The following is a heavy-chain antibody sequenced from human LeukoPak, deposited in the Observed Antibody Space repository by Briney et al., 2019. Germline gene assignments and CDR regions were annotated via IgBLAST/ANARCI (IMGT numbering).Heavy chain of an antibody. Sequence: SVKVSCKASGGTFSSYAISWVRQAPGQGLEWMGGIIPIFGTANYAQKFQGRVTITADESTSTAYMELSSLRSEDTAVYYCARGRRDYGSGAAAWYFDLWGRGTLVTVSS. J-gene: IGHJ2*01. CDR3: ARGRRDYGSGAAAWYFDL. CDR2: IIPIFGTA. V-gene: IGHV1-69*13. D-gene: IGHD3-10*01. CDR1: GGTFSSYA.